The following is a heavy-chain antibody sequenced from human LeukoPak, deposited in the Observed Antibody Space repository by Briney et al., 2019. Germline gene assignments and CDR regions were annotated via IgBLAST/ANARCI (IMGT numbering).Heavy chain of an antibody. CDR2: ISYDGSNK. Sequence: GGSLRLSCAASGLTFSSYAMHWVRQAPGKGLEWVAVISYDGSNKYYADSVKGRFTISRDNSKNTLYLQINSLRAEDTAVYYCARVFDSSGYYLWGYYFDYWGQGTLVTVSS. D-gene: IGHD3-22*01. CDR1: GLTFSSYA. J-gene: IGHJ4*02. CDR3: ARVFDSSGYYLWGYYFDY. V-gene: IGHV3-30-3*01.